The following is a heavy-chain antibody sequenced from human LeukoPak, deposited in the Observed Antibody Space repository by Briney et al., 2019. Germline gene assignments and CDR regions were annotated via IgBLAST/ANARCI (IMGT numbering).Heavy chain of an antibody. V-gene: IGHV4-59*08. CDR2: ISDIGSI. J-gene: IGHJ4*02. D-gene: IGHD2-8*02. CDR1: GGSISSYY. CDR3: AGHHPRNTVDF. Sequence: SETLSLTCTVSGGSISSYYWSWIRQPPGKGLEWIAYISDIGSINYNPSLKSRVTISLDTSKNQFSLKLSSATAADTAVYYCAGHHPRNTVDFWGQGTLVTVSS.